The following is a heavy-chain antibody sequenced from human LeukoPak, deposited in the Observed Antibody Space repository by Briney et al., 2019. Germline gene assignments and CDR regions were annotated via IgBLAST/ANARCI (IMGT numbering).Heavy chain of an antibody. Sequence: GGSLSLSCAASGFTFSTSWMHWVHQGPGQGLVWVSRMNGDGTTINYADSVKGRFTISRDNAKNTLYLEMNSLSAEDTAVYYCARAGNYYYDLWGRGTLVSVSS. CDR2: MNGDGTTI. V-gene: IGHV3-74*01. CDR1: GFTFSTSW. J-gene: IGHJ2*01. CDR3: ARAGNYYYDL. D-gene: IGHD1-7*01.